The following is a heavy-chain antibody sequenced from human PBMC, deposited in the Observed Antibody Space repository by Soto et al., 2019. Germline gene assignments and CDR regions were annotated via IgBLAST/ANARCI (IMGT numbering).Heavy chain of an antibody. Sequence: PGGSLRLSCACSAFNFTHYTLSWVRQAPGKGLEWVSSISSTNTYIFYADSVKGRFTISRDNAKKSVSLQMSSLRAEDTALYYCARVNSATGSMHFDHWGQGTLVTVSS. CDR2: ISSTNTYI. CDR1: AFNFTHYT. J-gene: IGHJ4*02. V-gene: IGHV3-21*01. D-gene: IGHD3-9*01. CDR3: ARVNSATGSMHFDH.